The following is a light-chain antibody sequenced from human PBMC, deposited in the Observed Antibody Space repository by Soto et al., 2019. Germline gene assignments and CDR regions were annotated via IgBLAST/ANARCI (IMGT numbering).Light chain of an antibody. J-gene: IGKJ5*01. CDR3: QQYYNWPRT. V-gene: IGKV3-15*01. CDR1: QSVSSSY. CDR2: GAS. Sequence: EIVLTQSPATLSLSPWERATLSCGASQSVSSSYLAWYQQKPGQAPRLLFYGASTGATGLPARFSGSGSGTEFTLTINSLQAEDCAVYYCQQYYNWPRTFGQGTRLEIK.